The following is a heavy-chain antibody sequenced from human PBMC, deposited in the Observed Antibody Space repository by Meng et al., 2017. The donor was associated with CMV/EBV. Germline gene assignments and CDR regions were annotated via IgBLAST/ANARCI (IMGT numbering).Heavy chain of an antibody. CDR3: ARDLPYVLDGMDV. Sequence: GESLKISCAASGFTFDDYGMSWVRQAPGKGLEWVSGINWNGGSTGYADSVKGRFTISGDNAKNSLYLQMNSLRAEDTALYYCARDLPYVLDGMDVWGQGTTVTVSS. V-gene: IGHV3-20*04. J-gene: IGHJ6*02. CDR2: INWNGGST. CDR1: GFTFDDYG. D-gene: IGHD2-8*02.